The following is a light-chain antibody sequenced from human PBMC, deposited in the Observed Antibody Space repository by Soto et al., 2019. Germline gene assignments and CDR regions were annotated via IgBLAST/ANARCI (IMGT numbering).Light chain of an antibody. CDR2: DAS. CDR1: QSAISN. V-gene: IGKV3-15*01. CDR3: PHHDYRPLT. Sequence: EIRMTRSPSTLAVTHGEIGTLSCRASQSAISNLAWYQQKPGQTPRLLIYDASTRATDIPARFSGSGSGTDFTLPISRLQSADFVLYLCPHHDYRPLTSGGGTKVDIK. J-gene: IGKJ4*01.